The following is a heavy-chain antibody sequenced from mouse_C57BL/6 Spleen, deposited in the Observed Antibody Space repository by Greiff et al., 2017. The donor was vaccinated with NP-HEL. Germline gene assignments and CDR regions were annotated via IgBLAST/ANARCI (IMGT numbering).Heavy chain of an antibody. J-gene: IGHJ2*01. CDR3: ARYSPSGYLDY. Sequence: DVKLVESGGGLVQPGGSLSLSCAASGFTFTDYYMSWVRQPPGKALEWLGFIRNKANGYTTEYSASVKGRFTISRDNSQSILYLQMNALRAEDSATYYCARYSPSGYLDYWGQGTTLTVSS. CDR2: IRNKANGYTT. CDR1: GFTFTDYY. V-gene: IGHV7-3*01. D-gene: IGHD3-2*02.